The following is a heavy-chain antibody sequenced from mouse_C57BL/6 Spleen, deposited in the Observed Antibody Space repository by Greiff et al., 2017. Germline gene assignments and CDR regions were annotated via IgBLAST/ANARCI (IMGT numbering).Heavy chain of an antibody. CDR2: IDPSDSYT. J-gene: IGHJ1*03. Sequence: QVQLKQPGAELVMPGASVKLSCKASGYTFTSYWMHWVKQRPGQGLEWIGEIDPSDSYTNYNQKFKGKSTLTVDKSSSTAYMQLSSLTSEDSAVYYCATITTVVARYFDVWGTGTTVTVSS. V-gene: IGHV1-69*01. CDR3: ATITTVVARYFDV. D-gene: IGHD1-1*01. CDR1: GYTFTSYW.